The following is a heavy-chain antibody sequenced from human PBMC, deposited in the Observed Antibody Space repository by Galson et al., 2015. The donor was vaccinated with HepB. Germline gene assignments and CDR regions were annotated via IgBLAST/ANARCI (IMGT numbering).Heavy chain of an antibody. CDR2: ICGDVSTT. Sequence: SLRLSCAASGFTFSTYCMHWVRQAPGTGLVWVSGICGDVSTTTYADSVKGRFTISRDNAKNTLYLQMNSLTVEDTAVYNCARGSIGWEGMDVWGQGTAVTVSS. CDR1: GFTFSTYC. V-gene: IGHV3-74*01. CDR3: ARGSIGWEGMDV. J-gene: IGHJ6*02. D-gene: IGHD6-19*01.